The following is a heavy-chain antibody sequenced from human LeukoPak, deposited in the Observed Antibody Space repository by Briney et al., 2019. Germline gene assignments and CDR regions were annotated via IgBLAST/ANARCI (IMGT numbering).Heavy chain of an antibody. J-gene: IGHJ6*03. CDR1: GFTFSSYA. Sequence: PGGSLRLSCAASGFTFSSYAMHWVRQAPGKGLEWVAVISYDGSNKYYADSVKGRFTISRDNSKNTLYLQMNSLRAEDTAVYYCARDPVIAAAAPSYYYYYYMDVWGKGTTVTVSS. CDR2: ISYDGSNK. D-gene: IGHD6-13*01. CDR3: ARDPVIAAAAPSYYYYYYMDV. V-gene: IGHV3-30*04.